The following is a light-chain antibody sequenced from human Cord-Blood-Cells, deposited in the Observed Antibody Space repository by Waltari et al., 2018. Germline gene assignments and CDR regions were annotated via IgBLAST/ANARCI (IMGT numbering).Light chain of an antibody. CDR2: NVS. CDR1: SSDVGGYNY. Sequence: QSALTQPASVSGPPGQSITIPCTGTSSDVGGYNYVSWYQQHPGKAPKLMIYNVSNRPAELSNRSSGSKSRNTASLTISGLQAEDEADYYCSSYTSSSTLVVGTGTKVTVL. J-gene: IGLJ1*01. V-gene: IGLV2-14*01. CDR3: SSYTSSSTLV.